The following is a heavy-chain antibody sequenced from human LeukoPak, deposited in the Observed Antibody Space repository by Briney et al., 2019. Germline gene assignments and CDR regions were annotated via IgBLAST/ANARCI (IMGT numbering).Heavy chain of an antibody. D-gene: IGHD3-22*01. CDR1: GGSISSSSYY. CDR3: ARASRGYYYDSSLDY. V-gene: IGHV4-39*07. J-gene: IGHJ4*02. Sequence: SETLSLTCTVSGGSISSSSYYWGWIRQPPGKGLEWIGSIYYSGSTYYNPSLKSRVTISVDTSKNQFSLKLSSVTAADTAVYYCARASRGYYYDSSLDYWGQGTLVTVSS. CDR2: IYYSGST.